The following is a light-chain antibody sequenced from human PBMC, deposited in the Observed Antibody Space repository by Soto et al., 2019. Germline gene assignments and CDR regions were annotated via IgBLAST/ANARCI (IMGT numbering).Light chain of an antibody. CDR3: QQYGSSPPWT. J-gene: IGKJ1*01. Sequence: EIVLTQSPGTLSLSPGERATLSCRASQSVSSSYLAWYQQKPGQAPRLLIYGASSRATGIPDRFSGSGSGTDFALTISSLEPEDFAVYYCQQYGSSPPWTFGQGTKVELK. V-gene: IGKV3-20*01. CDR1: QSVSSSY. CDR2: GAS.